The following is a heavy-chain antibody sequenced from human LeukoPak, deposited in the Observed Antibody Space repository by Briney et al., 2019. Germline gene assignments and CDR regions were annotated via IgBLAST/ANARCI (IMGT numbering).Heavy chain of an antibody. V-gene: IGHV1-69*13. Sequence: SVKVSCKASGGTFSSYAISWVRQAPGQGLEWMGGIIPIFGTANYAQKFQGRVTITADESTSTAYMELSSLRSEDTAAYYCARDLRDSSGWDYWGQGTLVTVSS. CDR2: IIPIFGTA. CDR3: ARDLRDSSGWDY. D-gene: IGHD6-19*01. CDR1: GGTFSSYA. J-gene: IGHJ4*02.